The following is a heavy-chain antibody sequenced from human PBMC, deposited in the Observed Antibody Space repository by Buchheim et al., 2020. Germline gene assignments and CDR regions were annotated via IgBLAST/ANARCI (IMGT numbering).Heavy chain of an antibody. CDR3: AKLTKTGNGRGWFGP. CDR1: GFTFNNCD. V-gene: IGHV3-23*01. D-gene: IGHD3-10*01. J-gene: IGHJ5*02. Sequence: EVRLLESGGGLVQRGGSLGLSCAASGFTFNNCDMAWVRQAPGKGLEWVSLIGGSGGGTYYADSVQARFTISRDNSKNLLHLQMNSLRAEDAAMYYCAKLTKTGNGRGWFGPWGQGTL. CDR2: IGGSGGGT.